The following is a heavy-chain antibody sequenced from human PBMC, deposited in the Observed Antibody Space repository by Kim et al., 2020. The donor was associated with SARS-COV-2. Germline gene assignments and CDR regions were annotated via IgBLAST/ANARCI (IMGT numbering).Heavy chain of an antibody. D-gene: IGHD3-22*01. Sequence: SETLSLTCTVSGGSISSYYWSWIRQPPGKGLEWIGYIYYSGSTNYNPSLKSRVTISVDTSKKQFSLKLSSVTAADTAMYYCARYPPYYYDSSGYPISLYYVDYWGQGTLVTVSS. J-gene: IGHJ4*02. CDR2: IYYSGST. V-gene: IGHV4-59*01. CDR1: GGSISSYY. CDR3: ARYPPYYYDSSGYPISLYYVDY.